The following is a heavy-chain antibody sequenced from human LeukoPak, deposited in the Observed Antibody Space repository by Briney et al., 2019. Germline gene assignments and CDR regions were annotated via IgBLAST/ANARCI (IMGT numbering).Heavy chain of an antibody. J-gene: IGHJ4*02. CDR2: IYPGDSDT. D-gene: IGHD2-15*01. Sequence: GEPLKISCKGSGYSFTSYWTGWVRQMPGKGLEWMGIIYPGDSDTRYSPSFQGQVTISADKSISTAYLQWSSLKASDTAMYYCARVGPPDRYCSGGSCYSPPFDYWGQGTLVTVSS. V-gene: IGHV5-51*01. CDR3: ARVGPPDRYCSGGSCYSPPFDY. CDR1: GYSFTSYW.